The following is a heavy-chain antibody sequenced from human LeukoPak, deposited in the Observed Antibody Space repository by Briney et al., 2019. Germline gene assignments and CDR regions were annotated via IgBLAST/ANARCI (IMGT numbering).Heavy chain of an antibody. D-gene: IGHD4-23*01. J-gene: IGHJ3*02. CDR1: GFTFSDYY. Sequence: GGSLRLSCAVSGFTFSDYYMSWIRQAPGKGLEWVSYISSSSSYTNYADSVKGRFTNSRDNAKNSLYLQMNSLRAEDTAVYYCAREGNDALDIWGQGTMVTVSS. V-gene: IGHV3-11*05. CDR3: AREGNDALDI. CDR2: ISSSSSYT.